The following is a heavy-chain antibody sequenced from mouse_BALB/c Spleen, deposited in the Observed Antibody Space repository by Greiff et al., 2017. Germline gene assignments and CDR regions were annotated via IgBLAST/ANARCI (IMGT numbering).Heavy chain of an antibody. J-gene: IGHJ2*01. CDR3: ARSDSSGYVDY. D-gene: IGHD3-2*01. Sequence: QVQLQQSGAELVRPGSSVKISCKASGYAFSSYWMNWVKQRPGQGLEWIGQIYPGDGDTNYNGKFKGKATLTADKSSSTAYMQLSSLTSEDSAVYFCARSDSSGYVDYWGQGTTLTVSS. CDR1: GYAFSSYW. V-gene: IGHV1-80*01. CDR2: IYPGDGDT.